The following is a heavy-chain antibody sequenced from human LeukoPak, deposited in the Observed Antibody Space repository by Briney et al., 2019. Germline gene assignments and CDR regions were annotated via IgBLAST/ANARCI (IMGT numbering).Heavy chain of an antibody. V-gene: IGHV4-4*07. Sequence: SETLSLTCTVSGGSISSYYWSWIRQPAGKGLEWIGRIYTSGSTNYNPSLKSRVTMSVDTSKNQFSLKLSSATAADTAVYYCAREGPNLYSSSWAPIPHYYYYGMDVWGQGTTVTVSS. CDR3: AREGPNLYSSSWAPIPHYYYYGMDV. J-gene: IGHJ6*02. D-gene: IGHD6-13*01. CDR1: GGSISSYY. CDR2: IYTSGST.